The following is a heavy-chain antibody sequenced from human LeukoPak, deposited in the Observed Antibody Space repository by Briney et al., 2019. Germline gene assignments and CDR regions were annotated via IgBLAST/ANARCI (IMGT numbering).Heavy chain of an antibody. Sequence: ASVKVSCKASGYTFTGYYMHWVRQAPGQGLEWMGWINPNGGGTNYAQKFQGRVTMTRDTSISTAYMELSRLRSDDTAVYYCAGSMESSSPSSDYWGQGTLVTVSS. D-gene: IGHD6-6*01. V-gene: IGHV1-2*02. CDR3: AGSMESSSPSSDY. CDR2: INPNGGGT. CDR1: GYTFTGYY. J-gene: IGHJ4*02.